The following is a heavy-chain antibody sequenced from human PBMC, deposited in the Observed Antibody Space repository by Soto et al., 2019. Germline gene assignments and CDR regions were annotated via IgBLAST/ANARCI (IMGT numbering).Heavy chain of an antibody. CDR2: INPSGGST. V-gene: IGHV1-46*01. J-gene: IGHJ6*02. Sequence: ASVKVSCKASGYTFTSYYMHWVRQAPGQRLEWMGIINPSGGSTSYAQKFQGRVTMTRDTSTSTVYMELSSLRSEDTAVYYCAYSSGEPGLTAPSYYYGMDVWGQGTTVTVSS. CDR3: AYSSGEPGLTAPSYYYGMDV. D-gene: IGHD6-19*01. CDR1: GYTFTSYY.